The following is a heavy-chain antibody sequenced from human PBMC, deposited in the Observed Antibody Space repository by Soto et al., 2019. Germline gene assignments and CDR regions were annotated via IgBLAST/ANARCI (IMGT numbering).Heavy chain of an antibody. Sequence: SETLSLTCTVSGGSIISGDYYWSWIRKPPGKGLEWIAYIYYSGSTNSNPSLKSRVTISVDTSKNQFSLKLSSVTAADTAVYYCARHSNEYRKSLDYWGQGTLVTVSS. J-gene: IGHJ4*02. V-gene: IGHV4-61*08. D-gene: IGHD6-13*01. CDR1: GGSIISGDYY. CDR3: ARHSNEYRKSLDY. CDR2: IYYSGST.